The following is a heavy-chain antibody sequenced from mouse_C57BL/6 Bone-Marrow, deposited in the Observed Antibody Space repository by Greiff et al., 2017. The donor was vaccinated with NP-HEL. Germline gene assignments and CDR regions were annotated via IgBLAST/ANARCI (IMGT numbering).Heavy chain of an antibody. J-gene: IGHJ3*01. V-gene: IGHV1-50*01. CDR2: IDPSDSYT. Sequence: QVQLQQPGAELVKPGASVKLSCKASGYTFTSYWMQWVKQRPGQGLEWIGEIDPSDSYTNYNQKFKGKATLTVDTSSSTAYMQLSSLTSEDSAVYSYARGTGFAYWGQGTLVTGSA. D-gene: IGHD3-3*01. CDR3: ARGTGFAY. CDR1: GYTFTSYW.